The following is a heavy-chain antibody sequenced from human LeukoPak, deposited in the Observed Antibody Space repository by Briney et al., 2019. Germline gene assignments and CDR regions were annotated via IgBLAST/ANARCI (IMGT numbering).Heavy chain of an antibody. V-gene: IGHV4-4*07. Sequence: SETLSLTCTVSGGSISTYYWSWIRQPAGKGLEWIGRIYTSGSTNYNPSLKSRVTISVDTSKNQFSLKLSSVTAADTAVYYCARDKGLWFSGTIIWYFDYWGQGTLVTVSS. CDR3: ARDKGLWFSGTIIWYFDY. J-gene: IGHJ4*02. CDR1: GGSISTYY. CDR2: IYTSGST. D-gene: IGHD3-10*01.